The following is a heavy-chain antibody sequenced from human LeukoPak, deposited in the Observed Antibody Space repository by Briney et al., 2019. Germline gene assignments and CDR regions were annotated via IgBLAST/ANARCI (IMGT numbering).Heavy chain of an antibody. J-gene: IGHJ4*02. V-gene: IGHV1-2*02. CDR3: ARSVVEDSSGWSTFVY. Sequence: ASVKVSCKASGYTFTGYYMHWGREAPGPGREWMGWINPNSGGTNDAQKFQGRVTMTRDTSISTAYMELSRLRSDDTAVYYCARSVVEDSSGWSTFVYWGQGTLVTVSS. CDR1: GYTFTGYY. D-gene: IGHD6-19*01. CDR2: INPNSGGT.